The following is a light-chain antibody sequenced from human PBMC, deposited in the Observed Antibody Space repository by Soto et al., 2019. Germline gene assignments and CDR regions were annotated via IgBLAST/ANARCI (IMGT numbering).Light chain of an antibody. Sequence: TQSPGTLSLSPGETATLSCRASQSVSNNVAWYQQKPGQAPRLLILGASTRATGIPARFSGSGSGTEFTLTISSLQSEDFAVYYCQQYNNWPSGTFGQGTKVDI. CDR2: GAS. CDR1: QSVSNN. J-gene: IGKJ1*01. V-gene: IGKV3-15*01. CDR3: QQYNNWPSGT.